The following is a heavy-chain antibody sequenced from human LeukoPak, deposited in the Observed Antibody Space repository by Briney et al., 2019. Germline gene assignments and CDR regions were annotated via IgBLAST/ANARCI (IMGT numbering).Heavy chain of an antibody. CDR2: ISAYNGNT. J-gene: IGHJ6*03. CDR3: ERLPTYTYDFWSGYPGPKYYSYYMDV. D-gene: IGHD3-3*01. CDR1: GYTFTSYG. V-gene: IGHV1-18*01. Sequence: ASVKVSCKASGYTFTSYGISWVRQAPGQGLEWMGWISAYNGNTNYAQKLQGRVTMTTDTSTSTAYMELRSLRSDDTAVYYCERLPTYTYDFWSGYPGPKYYSYYMDVWGKGTTVTVSS.